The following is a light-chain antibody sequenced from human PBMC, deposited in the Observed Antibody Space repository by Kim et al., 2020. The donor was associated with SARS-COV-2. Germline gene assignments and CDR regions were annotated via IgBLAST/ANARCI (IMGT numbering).Light chain of an antibody. J-gene: IGKJ1*01. Sequence: ASVGDRVTITCRASQSISSYLNWYQQKPGKTPKLLIYTASSLQSGVPSRFSGSGSGTDFTLTISSLQPEDFATYYCQQSYSTPRTFGQGTKVDIK. CDR3: QQSYSTPRT. V-gene: IGKV1-39*01. CDR1: QSISSY. CDR2: TAS.